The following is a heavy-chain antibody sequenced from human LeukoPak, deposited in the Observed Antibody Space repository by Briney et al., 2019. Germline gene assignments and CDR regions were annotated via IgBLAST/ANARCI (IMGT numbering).Heavy chain of an antibody. CDR2: IYYSGST. CDR1: GGSISSYY. CDR3: AKDSGYDAAAFDI. Sequence: PSETLSLTRTVSGGSISSYYWSWIRQPPGKGLEWIGYIYYSGSTNYNPSLKSRVTISVDTSKNQFSLKLSSVTAADTAVYYCAKDSGYDAAAFDIWGQGTMVTVSS. V-gene: IGHV4-59*01. J-gene: IGHJ3*02. D-gene: IGHD5-12*01.